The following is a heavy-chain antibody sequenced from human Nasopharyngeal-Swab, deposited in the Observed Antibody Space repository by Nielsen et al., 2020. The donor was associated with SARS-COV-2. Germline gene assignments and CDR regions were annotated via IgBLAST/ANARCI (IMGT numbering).Heavy chain of an antibody. CDR3: AKEGATGWFDP. CDR2: ISHNSGT. Sequence: SETLSLTCTVSGVSITSQYWSWIRQPPGKALAWIGYISHNSGTSYHPSLKSRVTMFMDTSKNQFSLRLRSVTAADTAVYYCAKEGATGWFDPWGQGTLVTVSS. CDR1: GVSITSQY. J-gene: IGHJ5*02. V-gene: IGHV4-59*11.